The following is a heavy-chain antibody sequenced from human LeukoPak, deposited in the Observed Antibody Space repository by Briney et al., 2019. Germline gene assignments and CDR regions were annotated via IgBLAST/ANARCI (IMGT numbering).Heavy chain of an antibody. J-gene: IGHJ4*02. D-gene: IGHD4-17*01. V-gene: IGHV3-21*01. CDR2: ISSSSSYI. Sequence: GGSLRLSCAASGFTFSSYSMNWVRQAPGKGLEWVSSISSSSSYIYYADSVKGRFTISRDNAKNSLYLQMNSLRAEDTAVYYCARDGDYLGFYYFDYWGQGTLVTVSS. CDR1: GFTFSSYS. CDR3: ARDGDYLGFYYFDY.